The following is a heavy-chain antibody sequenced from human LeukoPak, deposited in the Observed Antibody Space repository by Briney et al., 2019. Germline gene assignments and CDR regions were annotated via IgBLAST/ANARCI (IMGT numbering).Heavy chain of an antibody. CDR1: GYTFTGYY. CDR3: ARVVMASIAEDDAFDI. J-gene: IGHJ3*02. Sequence: ASVKVSCKASGYTFTGYYMHWVRQAPGQGLEWMGIINPSGGSTSYAQKFQGRVTMTRDMFTSTVYMELSSLRSEDTAVYYCARVVMASIAEDDAFDIWGQGTMVTVSS. D-gene: IGHD6-6*01. V-gene: IGHV1-46*01. CDR2: INPSGGST.